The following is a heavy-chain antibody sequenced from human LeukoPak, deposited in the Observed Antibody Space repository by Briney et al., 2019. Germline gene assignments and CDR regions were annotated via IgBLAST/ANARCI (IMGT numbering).Heavy chain of an antibody. Sequence: GGSLRLSCAASGFTVPSTYMNCVRQAPGKGLEWVSVIYSSGSTHYADSVKGRFTISRDISKNTVYLQMNSLRGEDTAVYYCARGGTPSGYYYYYYMDLWGKGTTVTVSS. CDR3: ARGGTPSGYYYYYYMDL. D-gene: IGHD3-16*01. CDR1: GFTVPSTY. V-gene: IGHV3-53*01. J-gene: IGHJ6*03. CDR2: IYSSGST.